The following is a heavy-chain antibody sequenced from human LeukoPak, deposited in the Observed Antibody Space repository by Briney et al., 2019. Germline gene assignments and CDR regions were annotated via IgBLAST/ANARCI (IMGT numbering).Heavy chain of an antibody. CDR1: GGSISSYY. CDR2: IYYSGSTY. D-gene: IGHD3-22*01. J-gene: IGHJ1*01. CDR3: ARQYYYDGSGPFQH. V-gene: IGHV4-59*08. Sequence: ASETLSLTCTASGGSISSYYWSWIRQPPGKGLEWIGYIYYSGSTYYYTPSLQSRVTISVDTSKNHFSLKLSSVTAADTAVYYCARQYYYDGSGPFQHWGQGTLVTVSS.